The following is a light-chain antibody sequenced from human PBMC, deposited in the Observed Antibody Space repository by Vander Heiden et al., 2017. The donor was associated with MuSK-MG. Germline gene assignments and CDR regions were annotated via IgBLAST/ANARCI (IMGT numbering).Light chain of an antibody. CDR3: QQDTTYWT. V-gene: IGKV1-5*01. CDR1: QSISSW. CDR2: DAS. J-gene: IGKJ1*01. Sequence: DIQMTQSPSTLSASVGDRVTITCRASQSISSWLAWYQQKPGIAPKLLIYDASSLESGVPSRFSGSGSGTEFTLTISSLQPDDFATYYCQQDTTYWTFGQGTKVXIK.